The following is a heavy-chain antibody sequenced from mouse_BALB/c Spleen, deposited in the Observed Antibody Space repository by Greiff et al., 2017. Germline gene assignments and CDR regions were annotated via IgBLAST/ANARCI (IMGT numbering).Heavy chain of an antibody. D-gene: IGHD3-3*01. Sequence: QVQLKQSGAELAKPGASVKMSCKASGYTFTSYWMHWVKQRPGQGLEWIGYINPSTGYTEYNQKFKDKATLTADKSSSTAYMQLSSLTSEDSAVYYCARRGWAWFAYWGQGTLVTVSA. V-gene: IGHV1-7*01. CDR2: INPSTGYT. J-gene: IGHJ3*01. CDR3: ARRGWAWFAY. CDR1: GYTFTSYW.